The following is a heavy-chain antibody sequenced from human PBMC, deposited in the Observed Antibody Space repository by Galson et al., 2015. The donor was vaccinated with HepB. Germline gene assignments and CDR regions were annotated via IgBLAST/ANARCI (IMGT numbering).Heavy chain of an antibody. V-gene: IGHV3-48*01. CDR3: ARASSYRRGFVYYNGMDV. J-gene: IGHJ6*02. CDR2: VSSSSSTI. D-gene: IGHD3-16*02. CDR1: GFSFSSYS. Sequence: SLRLSCAASGFSFSSYSMNWVRQAPGKGLEWVSYVSSSSSTIYYADSVKGRFTISRDNAKNSLYLQMNSLRAEDTAVYYCARASSYRRGFVYYNGMDVWGQGTTVTVSS.